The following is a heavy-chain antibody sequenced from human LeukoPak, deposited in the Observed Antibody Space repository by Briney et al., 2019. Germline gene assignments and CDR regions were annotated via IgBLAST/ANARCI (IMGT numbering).Heavy chain of an antibody. D-gene: IGHD7-27*01. V-gene: IGHV1-2*02. J-gene: IGHJ4*02. CDR2: IKPDSGDT. Sequence: GASVKLSCKASGYTFTGYYLHWVRQAPGQGLEWMGWIKPDSGDTHYVQKFHGGVTMIRDTSITTAYMEVSLRTDDTSVYYCAKFDHDWGTFDYWGQGTVVSVS. CDR3: AKFDHDWGTFDY. CDR1: GYTFTGYY.